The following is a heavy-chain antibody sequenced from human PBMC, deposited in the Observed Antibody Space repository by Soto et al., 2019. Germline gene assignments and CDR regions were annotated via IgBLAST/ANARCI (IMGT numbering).Heavy chain of an antibody. CDR2: INPNSGGT. Sequence: ASVKVSCKASGYTFTGYYMHWVRQAPGQGLEWMGWINPNSGGTNYAQKFQGWVTMTRDTSISTAYMELSRLRSDDTAVYYCARAAADGLVPGYVPWGQGTLVTVSS. J-gene: IGHJ5*02. CDR1: GYTFTGYY. D-gene: IGHD6-13*01. CDR3: ARAAADGLVPGYVP. V-gene: IGHV1-2*04.